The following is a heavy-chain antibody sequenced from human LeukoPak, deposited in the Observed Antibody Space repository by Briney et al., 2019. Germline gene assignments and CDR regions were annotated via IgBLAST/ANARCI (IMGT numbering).Heavy chain of an antibody. D-gene: IGHD2-15*01. Sequence: GGSLTLSCAASGFSLRTYAMNWVRQVPGKGLEWVSSIGGSDDTTYYADSVKGRFTISSDFSTNPVSLQMNSLRAEDTAVYFCAKGLVVNDNYFDNWGQGTLVTVSS. CDR2: IGGSDDTT. V-gene: IGHV3-23*01. CDR3: AKGLVVNDNYFDN. J-gene: IGHJ4*02. CDR1: GFSLRTYA.